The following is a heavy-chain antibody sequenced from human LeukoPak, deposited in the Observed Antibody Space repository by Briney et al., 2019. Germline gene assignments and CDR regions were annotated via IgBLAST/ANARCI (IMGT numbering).Heavy chain of an antibody. CDR2: IIPIFGTS. CDR3: ARDDGRYFDRLGHDAFDI. D-gene: IGHD3-9*01. V-gene: IGHV1-69*13. CDR1: GGTFSSYA. Sequence: VASVKVSCKASGGTFSSYAISWVRQAPGQGLEWMGGIIPIFGTSNYAQKFQGRVTITADESTSTAYMELSSLRSEDTAVYYRARDDGRYFDRLGHDAFDIWGQGTLVTVSS. J-gene: IGHJ3*02.